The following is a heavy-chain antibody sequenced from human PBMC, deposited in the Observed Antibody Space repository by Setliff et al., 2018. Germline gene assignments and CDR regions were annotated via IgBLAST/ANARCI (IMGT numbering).Heavy chain of an antibody. CDR3: VKTHWDTWIRGAFDI. CDR1: GFTFNTYT. V-gene: IGHV3-64D*06. J-gene: IGHJ3*02. D-gene: IGHD3-10*01. Sequence: GGSLRLSCSASGFTFNTYTMHWVRQAPGKGLEXVSXXXXXXXXXXXXXXXXXXFTXXXXSSKNTLYLQMSSLRAEDTAVYYCVKTHWDTWIRGAFDIWGQGTMVTVSS. CDR2: XXXXXXXX.